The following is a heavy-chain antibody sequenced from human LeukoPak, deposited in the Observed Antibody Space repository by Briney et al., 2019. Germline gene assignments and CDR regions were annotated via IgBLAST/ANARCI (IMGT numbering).Heavy chain of an antibody. D-gene: IGHD2-2*01. CDR2: IIPIFGTA. CDR3: AKCRLGYYYMDV. J-gene: IGHJ6*03. CDR1: GGTFSSYA. V-gene: IGHV1-69*05. Sequence: SVKVSCKASGGTFSSYAISWVRQAPGQGLEWMGGIIPIFGTANYAQKFQGRVTITTDESTSTAYMELSSLRSEGTAVYYCAKCRLGYYYMDVWGKGTTVTVSS.